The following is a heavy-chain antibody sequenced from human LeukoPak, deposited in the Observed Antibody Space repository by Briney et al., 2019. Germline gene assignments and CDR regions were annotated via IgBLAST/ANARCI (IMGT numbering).Heavy chain of an antibody. CDR1: GFPVGSYY. Sequence: GGSLRLSCEASGFPVGSYYLTWVRQAPGKGGEWVSAIYKGGTTYYADSVKGRFTVSRENSKNSFSLQMNRLSADDTAVYYWARGSGDILTGYSGMDVWGQGTTVTVSS. V-gene: IGHV3-53*01. CDR2: IYKGGTT. J-gene: IGHJ6*02. D-gene: IGHD3-9*01. CDR3: ARGSGDILTGYSGMDV.